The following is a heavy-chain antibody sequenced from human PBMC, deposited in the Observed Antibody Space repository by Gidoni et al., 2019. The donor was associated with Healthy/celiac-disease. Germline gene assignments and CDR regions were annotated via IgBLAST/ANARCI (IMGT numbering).Heavy chain of an antibody. CDR2: INHSGST. V-gene: IGHV4-34*01. D-gene: IGHD6-13*01. J-gene: IGHJ4*02. Sequence: QVQLQQWGAGLLKPSETLSLTCAVYGGSFSGYYWSWIRQPPGKGLAWIGEINHSGSTNYNPSLKSRVTISVDTSKNQFSLKLSSVTAADTAVYYCARGRPRLAAAGTRDYWGQGTLVTVSS. CDR3: ARGRPRLAAAGTRDY. CDR1: GGSFSGYY.